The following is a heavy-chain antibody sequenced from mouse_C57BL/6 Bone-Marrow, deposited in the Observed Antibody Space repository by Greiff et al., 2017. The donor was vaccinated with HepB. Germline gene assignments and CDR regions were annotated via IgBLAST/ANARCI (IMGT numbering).Heavy chain of an antibody. J-gene: IGHJ2*01. CDR2: IYPRSGNT. CDR3: AREDYYGSSPYYFDY. CDR1: GYTFTSYG. V-gene: IGHV1-81*01. D-gene: IGHD1-1*01. Sequence: VQLQQSGAELARPGASVKLSCMASGYTFTSYGISWVKQRTGQGLEWIGEIYPRSGNTYYNEKFKGKATLTADKSSSTAYMELRSLTSEDSAVYFCAREDYYGSSPYYFDYWGQGTTLTVSS.